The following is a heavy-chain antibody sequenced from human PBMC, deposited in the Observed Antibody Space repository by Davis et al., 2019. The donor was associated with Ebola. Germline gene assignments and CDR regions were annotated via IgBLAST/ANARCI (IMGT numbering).Heavy chain of an antibody. CDR1: GYIFTSYW. J-gene: IGHJ3*02. CDR3: ASLRRTITGMDDAFDI. Sequence: KVSCKGSGYIFTSYWIGWVRQMPGKGLDWMGIIYTGDSDTRYSPSFRGQVIISADKSIKTAFLQWSSLKASDTAMYYCASLRRTITGMDDAFDIWGQGTMVTVSS. V-gene: IGHV5-51*01. CDR2: IYTGDSDT. D-gene: IGHD1-20*01.